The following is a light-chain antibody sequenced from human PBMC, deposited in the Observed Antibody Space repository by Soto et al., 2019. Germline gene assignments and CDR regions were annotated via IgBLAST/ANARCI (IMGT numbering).Light chain of an antibody. Sequence: EIVLTQSPGTLSLSPGERATLSCRASQSVSSSYLAWYQQKPGQAPRLLIYGASSRATGIPDRFSGSGSGTDFTLTISRLEPEDFAVYYCQQYGSSRWTFGQGT. CDR3: QQYGSSRWT. CDR1: QSVSSSY. J-gene: IGKJ1*01. CDR2: GAS. V-gene: IGKV3-20*01.